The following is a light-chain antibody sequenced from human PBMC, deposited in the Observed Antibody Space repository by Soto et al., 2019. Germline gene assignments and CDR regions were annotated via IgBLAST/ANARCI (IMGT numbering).Light chain of an antibody. CDR3: HQYNNWPPWT. J-gene: IGKJ1*01. Sequence: EVVVTHSPATLSFSPVERATLSCRASRRISRNLAWYQQKPGQAPRLLIYGASTRATGIPARFSGSGSETEFTLTISNLQSEDFAVYYCHQYNNWPPWTFGQGTKVDIK. CDR2: GAS. CDR1: RRISRN. V-gene: IGKV3-15*01.